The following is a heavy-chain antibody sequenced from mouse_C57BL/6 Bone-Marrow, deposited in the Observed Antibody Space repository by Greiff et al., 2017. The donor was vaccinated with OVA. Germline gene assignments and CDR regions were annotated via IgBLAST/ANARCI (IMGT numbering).Heavy chain of an antibody. CDR1: GYTFTDYY. D-gene: IGHD2-4*01. J-gene: IGHJ3*01. CDR3: ARGDYDHFAY. CDR2: INPYNGGT. V-gene: IGHV1-19*01. Sequence: DVKLQESGPVLVKPGASVKMSCKASGYTFTDYYMNWVKQSHGKSLEWIGVINPYNGGTSYNQKFKGKATLTVDKSSSTAYMELNSLTSEDSAVYYCARGDYDHFAYWGQGTLVTVSA.